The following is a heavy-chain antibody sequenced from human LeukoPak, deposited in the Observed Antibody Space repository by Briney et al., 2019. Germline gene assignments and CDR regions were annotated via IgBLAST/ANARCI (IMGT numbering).Heavy chain of an antibody. J-gene: IGHJ4*02. Sequence: GSSVKVSCKASGGTFSSYAISWVRQAPGQGLEWMGGIIPIFGTVNYAQKFQGRVTITADESTSTAYMELSSLRSEDTAVYYCARGPRYCSSTSCPPYYWGQGTLVTVSS. V-gene: IGHV1-69*01. CDR2: IIPIFGTV. D-gene: IGHD2-2*01. CDR1: GGTFSSYA. CDR3: ARGPRYCSSTSCPPYY.